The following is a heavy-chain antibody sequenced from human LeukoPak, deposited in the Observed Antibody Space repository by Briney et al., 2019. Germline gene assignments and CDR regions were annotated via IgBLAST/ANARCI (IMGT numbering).Heavy chain of an antibody. CDR1: GFTFSTYT. D-gene: IGHD3-22*01. CDR2: ISSNGGST. CDR3: ARTPSGVVVITSYDY. V-gene: IGHV3-64*01. J-gene: IGHJ4*02. Sequence: GGSLRLSCAASGFTFSTYTMHWVRQAPGKGLEYVSAISSNGGSTYYAYSVKGRFTISRDNSKNTLYLQMGSLRAEDMAVYYCARTPSGVVVITSYDYWGQGTLVTVSS.